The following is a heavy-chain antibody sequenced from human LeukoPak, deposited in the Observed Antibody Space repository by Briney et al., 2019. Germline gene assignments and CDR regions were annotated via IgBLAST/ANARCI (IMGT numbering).Heavy chain of an antibody. J-gene: IGHJ4*02. CDR3: AGGDYYDSSADY. D-gene: IGHD3-22*01. Sequence: TSETLSLTCTVSGYSISSGYYWGWIRQPPGKGLKWIGSIYHSGSTYYNPSLKSRVTISVDTSKNQFSLKLSSVTAADTAVYYCAGGDYYDSSADYWGQGTLVTVSS. V-gene: IGHV4-38-2*02. CDR2: IYHSGST. CDR1: GYSISSGYY.